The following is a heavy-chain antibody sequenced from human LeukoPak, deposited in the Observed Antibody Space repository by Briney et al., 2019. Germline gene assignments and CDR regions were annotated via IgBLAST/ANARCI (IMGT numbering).Heavy chain of an antibody. CDR2: MNPNSGNT. V-gene: IGHV1-8*01. D-gene: IGHD6-19*01. J-gene: IGHJ4*02. CDR1: GYSFTSYD. CDR3: ARVFSLITVARDFGY. Sequence: ASVKVSCKASGYSFTSYDINWVRQATGQGLEWMGWMNPNSGNTGYAQKFQGRVTLTRDTSISTAYMELRSLSSEDTAVYYCARVFSLITVARDFGYWGQGTLVTVSS.